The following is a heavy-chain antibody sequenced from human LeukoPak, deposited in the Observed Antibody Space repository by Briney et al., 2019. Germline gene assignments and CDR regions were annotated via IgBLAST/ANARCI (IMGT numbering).Heavy chain of an antibody. CDR3: ARADSSVAARLSRSSIFNYYYYMDV. V-gene: IGHV3-53*01. Sequence: GGSLRLSCAASGFTVSSNYMSWVRQVPGKGLEWVSVIYSGGSTYYADSVKGRFTISRDNAKNSLYLQMNSLRAEDTAVYYCARADSSVAARLSRSSIFNYYYYMDVWGKGTTVTVSS. J-gene: IGHJ6*03. CDR2: IYSGGST. D-gene: IGHD6-6*01. CDR1: GFTVSSNY.